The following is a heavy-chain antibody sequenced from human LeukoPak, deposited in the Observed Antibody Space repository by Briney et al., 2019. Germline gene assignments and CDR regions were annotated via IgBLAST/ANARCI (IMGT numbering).Heavy chain of an antibody. CDR1: GYSFTSYW. CDR2: IYPGDSDT. V-gene: IGHV5-51*01. J-gene: IGHJ6*02. D-gene: IGHD6-13*01. Sequence: GESLKISCKGSGYSFTSYWIGWVRQMPGKGLEWMGIIYPGDSDTRYSPSFQGQVTISADKSISTAYPQWSSLKASDTAMYYCARGAAVKHYYYGMDVWGQGTTVTVSS. CDR3: ARGAAVKHYYYGMDV.